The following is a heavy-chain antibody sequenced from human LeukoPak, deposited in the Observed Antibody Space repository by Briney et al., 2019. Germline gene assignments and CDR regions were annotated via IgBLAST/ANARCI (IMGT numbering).Heavy chain of an antibody. J-gene: IGHJ6*03. V-gene: IGHV3-48*01. CDR2: ISSDSTI. Sequence: GGSLRLSCAASGFTFSSYSMNWVRQAPGKGLEWVSYISSDSTIYYADSVKGRFTISRDNAKNSLYLQMNSLRAEDTAVYYCARSCGGDCYQMDYYYYMDVWGKGTTVSLFS. D-gene: IGHD2-21*02. CDR3: ARSCGGDCYQMDYYYYMDV. CDR1: GFTFSSYS.